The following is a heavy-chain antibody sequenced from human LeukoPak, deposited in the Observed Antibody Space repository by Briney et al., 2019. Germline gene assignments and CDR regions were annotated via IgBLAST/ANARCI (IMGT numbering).Heavy chain of an antibody. Sequence: PGGSLRLSCATSGFTFSSYTMNWVRQAPGKGLEWVSAISGSGGSTYYPDSAKGRFTISRDNPKNTLYLQMNSLRAEDTAVYYCAKESEYYGSGSSLYDYWGQGTLVTVSS. J-gene: IGHJ4*02. V-gene: IGHV3-23*01. CDR3: AKESEYYGSGSSLYDY. D-gene: IGHD3-10*01. CDR2: ISGSGGST. CDR1: GFTFSSYT.